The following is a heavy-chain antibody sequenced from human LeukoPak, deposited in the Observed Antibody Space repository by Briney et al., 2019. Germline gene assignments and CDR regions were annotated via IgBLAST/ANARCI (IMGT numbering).Heavy chain of an antibody. CDR3: ARLRGRLELQFDY. J-gene: IGHJ4*02. CDR1: GGSISSSGYY. Sequence: SSETLSLTCAVSGGSISSSGYYWGWIRQPPGKGLEWIGTIYYSGNTYYNPSLKSRVTISVDTSKNQFSLRLSSVTAADTAVYFCARLRGRLELQFDYWGQGTLVTVSS. CDR2: IYYSGNT. V-gene: IGHV4-39*01. D-gene: IGHD1-7*01.